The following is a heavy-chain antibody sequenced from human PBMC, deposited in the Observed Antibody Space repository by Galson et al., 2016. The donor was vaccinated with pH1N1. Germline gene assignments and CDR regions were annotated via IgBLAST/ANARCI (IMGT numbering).Heavy chain of an antibody. Sequence: LRLSCAASGFTFSSYGMHWVRQAPGKGLEWVAVISYDGRNKYYADSVKGRFTISRDNSKNTLYLQMNSLRAEDTAVYYCAKSPLFDGDYVGMDVWGQGTTVTVSS. CDR2: ISYDGRNK. D-gene: IGHD4-17*01. J-gene: IGHJ6*02. CDR3: AKSPLFDGDYVGMDV. CDR1: GFTFSSYG. V-gene: IGHV3-30*18.